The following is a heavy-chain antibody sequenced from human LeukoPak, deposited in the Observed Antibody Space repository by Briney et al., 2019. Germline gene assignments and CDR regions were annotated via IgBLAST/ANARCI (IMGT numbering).Heavy chain of an antibody. CDR1: GFTFSSYS. J-gene: IGHJ6*03. D-gene: IGHD1-26*01. CDR3: AKDHRDVAWVDYYYMDV. CDR2: SSSRSSSI. Sequence: PGGSLRLSCAASGFTFSSYSMNWVRQAPGKGLEWVSYSSSRSSSIYYADSVKGRFTISRDNSKNTLYLQMNSLRAEDTAVYYCAKDHRDVAWVDYYYMDVWGKGTTVTVSS. V-gene: IGHV3-48*01.